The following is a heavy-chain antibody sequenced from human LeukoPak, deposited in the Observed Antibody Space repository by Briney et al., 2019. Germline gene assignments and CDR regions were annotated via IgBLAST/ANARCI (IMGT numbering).Heavy chain of an antibody. CDR2: IKQDGSEK. Sequence: GALRLSCAASGFTFSSYWMSWVRQAPGKGLEWVANIKQDGSEKYYVDSVKGRFTISRDNAKNSLYLQMNSLRAEDTAVYYCARDGSHSGYDNWFDPWGQGTLVTVSS. CDR3: ARDGSHSGYDNWFDP. CDR1: GFTFSSYW. J-gene: IGHJ5*02. V-gene: IGHV3-7*01. D-gene: IGHD5-12*01.